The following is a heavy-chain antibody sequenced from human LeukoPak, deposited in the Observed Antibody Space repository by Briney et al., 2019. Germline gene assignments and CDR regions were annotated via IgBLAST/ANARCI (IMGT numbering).Heavy chain of an antibody. D-gene: IGHD2-2*01. CDR1: GFTFSSYA. CDR3: AKKMKDIVVVPADY. CDR2: ISGSGGST. J-gene: IGHJ4*02. V-gene: IGHV3-23*01. Sequence: PGGSLRLSCAASGFTFSSYAMSWVRQAPGKGLEWVSAISGSGGSTYYADSVKGRFTISRDNSKNTLYLQMNSLRAEDTAVYYCAKKMKDIVVVPADYWGQGTLVTVSS.